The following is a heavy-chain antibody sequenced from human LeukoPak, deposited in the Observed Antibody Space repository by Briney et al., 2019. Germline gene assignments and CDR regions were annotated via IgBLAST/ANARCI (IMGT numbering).Heavy chain of an antibody. D-gene: IGHD3-9*01. V-gene: IGHV3-11*01. CDR2: ISRGGSTT. CDR1: GFTFSDSY. J-gene: IGHJ4*02. CDR3: ARGGVPVISIHDY. Sequence: GGSLRLSCAASGFTFSDSYMSWIRQAPGKGLEWVSYISRGGSTTYYADSVKGRFTISRDNAKNSLYLQMNSLRAEDTAVYYCARGGVPVISIHDYWGQGTLVTVSS.